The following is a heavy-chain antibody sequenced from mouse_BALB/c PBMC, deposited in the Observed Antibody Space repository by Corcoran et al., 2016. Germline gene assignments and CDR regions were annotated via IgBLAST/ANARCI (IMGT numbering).Heavy chain of an antibody. V-gene: IGHV1S34*01. CDR1: GYSFTGYY. CDR3: ARGLDSYFDY. J-gene: IGHJ2*01. D-gene: IGHD2-13*01. CDR2: ISCYNGAT. Sequence: LVKSGASVKISCKTSGYSFTGYYMHWVKQSHGKSLEWIGYISCYNGATSYNQKFKGKATFTVDTSSSTAYMQFNSLTSEDSAVYYCARGLDSYFDYWGQGTTLTVSS.